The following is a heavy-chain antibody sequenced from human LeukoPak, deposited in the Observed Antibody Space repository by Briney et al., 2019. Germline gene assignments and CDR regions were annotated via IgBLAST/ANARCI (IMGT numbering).Heavy chain of an antibody. V-gene: IGHV3-23*01. J-gene: IGHJ5*02. Sequence: TGGSLRLSCAASGFTFSTYTMYWVRHPPGKRLEWVSIIGNNGGGIHYADSVRGRFTISRDNSKNALYLQMNSLRVEDTAVYYCTTWWDVVGTTTYYPWGQGTLVTVSS. CDR1: GFTFSTYT. D-gene: IGHD1-26*01. CDR2: IGNNGGGI. CDR3: TTWWDVVGTTTYYP.